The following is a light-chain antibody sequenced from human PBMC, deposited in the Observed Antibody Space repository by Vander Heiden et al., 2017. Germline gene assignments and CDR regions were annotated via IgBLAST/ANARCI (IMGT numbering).Light chain of an antibody. V-gene: IGKV3-11*01. J-gene: IGKJ2*01. Sequence: EIVLPQSPATLSLSPGERATLSCRASQSVSSYLAWYQHKPGQAPRLLISDASNRAAGIPARFSGSGSGTDFTLTINSLEPEDFAVYYCQQRSNWPPAFGQGTKLEIK. CDR1: QSVSSY. CDR3: QQRSNWPPA. CDR2: DAS.